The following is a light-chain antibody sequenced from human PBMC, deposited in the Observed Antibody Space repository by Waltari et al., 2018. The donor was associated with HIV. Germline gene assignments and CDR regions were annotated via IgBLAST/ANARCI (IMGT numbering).Light chain of an antibody. Sequence: EIVMTQSPATLSVSPGERATLSCRASQSVSSNLAWYQQKPGQAPRLLIYGASTRATGIPARFSGSGSGTEFTFTINSLQSEDFAVYYCQHYNNWTFGQGTKVEIK. CDR1: QSVSSN. CDR3: QHYNNWT. V-gene: IGKV3-15*01. CDR2: GAS. J-gene: IGKJ1*01.